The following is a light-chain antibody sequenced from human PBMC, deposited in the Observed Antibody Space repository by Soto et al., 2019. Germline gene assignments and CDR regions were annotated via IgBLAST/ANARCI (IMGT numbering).Light chain of an antibody. J-gene: IGKJ4*01. CDR3: QQADISQLT. CDR2: ATS. V-gene: IGKV1-12*01. CDR1: QAIGDW. Sequence: DIQMTQSPSSVTASVGDRVTITCRASQAIGDWLAWYQQKPGKAPNLLIYATSTLQSGVPSRFSGRGSETEFSLTNSSLHPEDFATYYCQQADISQLTFGGGTRVEI.